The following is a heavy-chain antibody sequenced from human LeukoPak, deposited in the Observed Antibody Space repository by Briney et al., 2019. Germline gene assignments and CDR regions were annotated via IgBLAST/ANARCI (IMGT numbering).Heavy chain of an antibody. V-gene: IGHV4-59*01. CDR3: AGTYYDFWSGYSRGYYFDY. Sequence: PSETLSLTCTVSGGSISSYYWSWIRQPPGQGLEWIGYIYYSGSTNYNHSLKSRVTISVDTSKNQFSLKLSSVTAADTAVYYCAGTYYDFWSGYSRGYYFDYWGQGTLVTVSS. CDR2: IYYSGST. CDR1: GGSISSYY. J-gene: IGHJ4*02. D-gene: IGHD3-3*01.